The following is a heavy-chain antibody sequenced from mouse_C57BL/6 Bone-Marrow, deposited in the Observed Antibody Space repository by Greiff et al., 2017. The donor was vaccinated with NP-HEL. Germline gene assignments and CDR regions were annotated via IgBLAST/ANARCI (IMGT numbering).Heavy chain of an antibody. CDR3: TEPDYYDYDRFAY. CDR2: IRLKSDNYAT. Sequence: EVQRVESGGGLVQPGGSMKLSCVASGFTFSNYWMNWVRQSPEKGLEWVAQIRLKSDNYATHYAESVKGRFTISRDDSKSSVYLQMNNLRAEDTGIYYCTEPDYYDYDRFAYWGQGTLVTVSA. D-gene: IGHD2-4*01. V-gene: IGHV6-3*01. CDR1: GFTFSNYW. J-gene: IGHJ3*01.